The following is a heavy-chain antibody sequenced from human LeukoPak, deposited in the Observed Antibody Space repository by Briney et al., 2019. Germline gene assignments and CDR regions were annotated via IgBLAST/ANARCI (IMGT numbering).Heavy chain of an antibody. CDR2: TYYSGST. CDR1: GGSISSSSYY. J-gene: IGHJ6*02. V-gene: IGHV4-39*01. D-gene: IGHD3-16*01. CDR3: ARRGMMNYYYYGMDV. Sequence: SETLSLTCTVSGGSISSSSYYWGWIRQPPGKGLEWIGSTYYSGSTYYNPSLKSRVTISVDTSKNQFSLKLSSVTAADTAVYYCARRGMMNYYYYGMDVWGQGTTVTVSS.